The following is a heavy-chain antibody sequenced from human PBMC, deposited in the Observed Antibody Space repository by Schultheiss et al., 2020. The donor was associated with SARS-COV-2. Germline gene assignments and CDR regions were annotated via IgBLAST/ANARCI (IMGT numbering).Heavy chain of an antibody. D-gene: IGHD3-10*01. V-gene: IGHV1-2*02. Sequence: ASVKVSCKASGGTFSSYAISWVRQAPGQGLEWMGIINPSGGTNYAQKFQGRVTMTRDTSISTAYMELSRLRSDDTAVYYCARKWGFGELLTWGQGTLVTVSS. CDR2: INPSGGT. CDR1: GGTFSSYA. CDR3: ARKWGFGELLT. J-gene: IGHJ5*02.